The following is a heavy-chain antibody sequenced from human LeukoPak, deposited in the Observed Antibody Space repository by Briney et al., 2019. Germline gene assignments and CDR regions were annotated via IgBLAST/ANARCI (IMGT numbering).Heavy chain of an antibody. D-gene: IGHD5-24*01. CDR3: ARDVSEMATITNYYYYGMDV. V-gene: IGHV1-18*01. J-gene: IGHJ6*02. Sequence: ASVKVSCKASGYTFTSYGISWVRQAPGQGLEWMGWISAYNGNTNYAQKLQGRVTMTTDTSTSTAYMELRRLRSDDTAVYYCARDVSEMATITNYYYYGMDVWGQGTTVTVSS. CDR2: ISAYNGNT. CDR1: GYTFTSYG.